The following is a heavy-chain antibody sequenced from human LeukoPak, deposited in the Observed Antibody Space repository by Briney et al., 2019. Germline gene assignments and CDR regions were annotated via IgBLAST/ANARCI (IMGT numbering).Heavy chain of an antibody. CDR1: GFTFSDYY. CDR2: TSNSGGTI. D-gene: IGHD3-10*01. Sequence: GGSLRLSCAASGFTFSDYYMSWIRQAPGKGLEWVSYTSNSGGTIYYADSVKGRFTISRDNAKNSLYLQMNSLRAEDTAVYYCARVSYSGSGSYPPYYYGMDVWGQGTTVIVSS. J-gene: IGHJ6*02. V-gene: IGHV3-11*01. CDR3: ARVSYSGSGSYPPYYYGMDV.